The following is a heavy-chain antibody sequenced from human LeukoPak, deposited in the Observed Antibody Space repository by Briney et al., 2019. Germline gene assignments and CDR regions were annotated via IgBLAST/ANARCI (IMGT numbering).Heavy chain of an antibody. V-gene: IGHV3-23*01. CDR2: IGASGASA. J-gene: IGHJ4*02. Sequence: GGSLRLSCAASGFTFSNYAMSWVRQAPGKGLEWVSSIGASGASAYDADSVKGRFTISRDNSKNTLYLQLNSLRAEDTAIYYCAKDRAGDVYNYYFDSWGQGTLVTVS. D-gene: IGHD5-24*01. CDR1: GFTFSNYA. CDR3: AKDRAGDVYNYYFDS.